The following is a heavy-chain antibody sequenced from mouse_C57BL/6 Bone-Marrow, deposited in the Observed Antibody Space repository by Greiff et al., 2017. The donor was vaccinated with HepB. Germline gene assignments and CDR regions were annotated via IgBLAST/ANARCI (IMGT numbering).Heavy chain of an antibody. J-gene: IGHJ2*01. Sequence: EVKVEESGGGLVQPGGSMKLSCVASGFTFSNYWMNWVRQSPEKGLEWVAQLRLKSDNYATHYAESVKGRFTISRDASKSSVYLQMNNLRAEDTGIYYCTLPHYYGSSLDDWGQGTTLTVSS. V-gene: IGHV6-3*01. CDR3: TLPHYYGSSLDD. CDR2: LRLKSDNYAT. D-gene: IGHD1-1*01. CDR1: GFTFSNYW.